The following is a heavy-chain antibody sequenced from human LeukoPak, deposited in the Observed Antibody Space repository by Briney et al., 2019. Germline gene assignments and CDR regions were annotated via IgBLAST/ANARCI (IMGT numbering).Heavy chain of an antibody. CDR3: VKSYGSSHYYYYGLDV. J-gene: IGHJ6*02. Sequence: GGSLRLSCAASGFTFSDYGMHWVRQAPGKGLEWVAVISYDGINKYSADSVKGRFTVSRDNSKNTLSLQMNSLRPEDTAMDYCVKSYGSSHYYYYGLDVWGQGTTVTVSS. CDR2: ISYDGINK. CDR1: GFTFSDYG. V-gene: IGHV3-30*18. D-gene: IGHD3-10*01.